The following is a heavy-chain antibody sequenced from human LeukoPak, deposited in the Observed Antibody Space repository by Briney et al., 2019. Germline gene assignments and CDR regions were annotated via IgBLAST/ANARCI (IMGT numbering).Heavy chain of an antibody. J-gene: IGHJ4*02. CDR1: GFTFSNAW. CDR2: VRSNTYGGTT. D-gene: IGHD2-21*02. CDR3: TRGGGGDPFDY. V-gene: IGHV3-49*04. Sequence: SGGSLRLSCAASGFTFSNAWMNWVRQAPGKGLEWVGFVRSNTYGGTTEYAASVKGRFTISRDDSRSIAYLQMNSLKTEDTAVYYCTRGGGGDPFDYWGQGTLVTVSS.